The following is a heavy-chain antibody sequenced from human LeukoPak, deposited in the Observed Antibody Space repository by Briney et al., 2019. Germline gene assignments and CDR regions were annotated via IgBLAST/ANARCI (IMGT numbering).Heavy chain of an antibody. D-gene: IGHD1-7*01. V-gene: IGHV3-11*01. Sequence: GGSLSLSCAASGFTFSDYYMNWIRQAPGKGLEWVSYISGSGNTVYYADSVKGRFTISRDNAKKSLYLQMNSLRADDTAVYYCASSPRDWNFAFHSWGQGTLVTVSS. CDR3: ASSPRDWNFAFHS. CDR1: GFTFSDYY. CDR2: ISGSGNTV. J-gene: IGHJ4*02.